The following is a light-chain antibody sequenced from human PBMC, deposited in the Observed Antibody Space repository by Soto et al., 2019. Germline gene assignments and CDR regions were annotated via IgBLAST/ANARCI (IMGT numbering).Light chain of an antibody. CDR3: HHYGSSPFT. CDR1: QSVSANY. V-gene: IGKV3-20*01. CDR2: GAS. Sequence: EIVLTQSPGTLSLSPGESATLSCRASQSVSANYLAWYQQKPGQAPRLLIYGASSRATGIPDRFSGSGSETPFTLTIRRLEPEAFAVYYCHHYGSSPFTFGQGTKLEIK. J-gene: IGKJ2*01.